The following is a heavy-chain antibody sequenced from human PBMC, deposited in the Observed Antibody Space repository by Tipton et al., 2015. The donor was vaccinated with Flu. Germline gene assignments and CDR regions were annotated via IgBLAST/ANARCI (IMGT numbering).Heavy chain of an antibody. V-gene: IGHV6-1*01. D-gene: IGHD3-16*01. CDR3: AREYLFFGELSTAYYFDS. CDR1: GDSVSSNSVG. Sequence: GLVKPSQTLSLTCAISGDSVSSNSVGWSWIRQSPSRGFEWLGRTYFRSKWFNDYAESVKSRITINPDISKNQFSLQLKSVTPEDTAVYYCAREYLFFGELSTAYYFDSWGQGTLVTVSS. J-gene: IGHJ4*02. CDR2: TYFRSKWFN.